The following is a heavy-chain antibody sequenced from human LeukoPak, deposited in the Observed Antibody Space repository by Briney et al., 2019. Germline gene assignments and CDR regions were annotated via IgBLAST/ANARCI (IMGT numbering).Heavy chain of an antibody. V-gene: IGHV3-9*01. Sequence: PGRSLRLSCAASGFVLDDYGMHWVRQVPGKGLEWVSGVSWKSGTIAYADSVKGRFIISRDNAKNSLYLQMNSLRPEDTALYYCAKDFYIDNLQYFHHWGQGTLVTVSS. CDR1: GFVLDDYG. CDR3: AKDFYIDNLQYFHH. D-gene: IGHD1-1*01. CDR2: VSWKSGTI. J-gene: IGHJ1*01.